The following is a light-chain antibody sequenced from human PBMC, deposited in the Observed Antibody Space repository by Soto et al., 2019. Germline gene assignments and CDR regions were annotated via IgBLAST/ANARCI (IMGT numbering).Light chain of an antibody. CDR3: CSYAGSYTQEV. V-gene: IGLV2-11*01. J-gene: IGLJ1*01. CDR1: SSDVGGYNY. Sequence: QSALTQPRSVSGSPGQSVTISCTGTSSDVGGYNYVSWYQQHPGKAPKLMIYDVSKRPSGVPDRFSGSKSGNTASLTISGLQAEDEADYYCCSYAGSYTQEVFGTGTKVTVL. CDR2: DVS.